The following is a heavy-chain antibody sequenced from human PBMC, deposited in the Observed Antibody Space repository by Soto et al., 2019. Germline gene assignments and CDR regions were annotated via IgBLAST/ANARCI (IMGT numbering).Heavy chain of an antibody. J-gene: IGHJ4*02. Sequence: TGGSLRLSCEASGFTFRKYSMHWVRQAPGKGLEWVTLIRGDESRTFHSDSVRGRFTISRDNTEKKLFLHMSSLRPEDTAVYYCVKEHDRGWPNLDSWGQGTLVTVSS. CDR1: GFTFRKYS. V-gene: IGHV3-30*02. CDR2: IRGDESRT. CDR3: VKEHDRGWPNLDS. D-gene: IGHD3-22*01.